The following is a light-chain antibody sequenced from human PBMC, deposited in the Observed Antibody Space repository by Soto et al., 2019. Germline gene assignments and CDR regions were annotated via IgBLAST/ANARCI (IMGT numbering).Light chain of an antibody. CDR1: QTVSSSY. V-gene: IGKV3-20*01. J-gene: IGKJ2*01. CDR2: GAS. CDR3: QQRDDLYT. Sequence: EIVLTQSPGTLSLSPGERATLSCRASQTVSSSYLAWYQQKPGQAPRLLIYGASTRATGIPGRFSGSASGTDFTLTISRLEPEDFAVYFCQQRDDLYTFGQGTKLQIK.